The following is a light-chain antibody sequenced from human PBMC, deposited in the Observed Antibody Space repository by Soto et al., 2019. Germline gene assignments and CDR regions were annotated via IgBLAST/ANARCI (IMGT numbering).Light chain of an antibody. Sequence: QSALTQPASVSGSPGQSITISCTGTSSDVGSYNLVSWYQQHPGKAPKLMIYEVSKRPSGVSNRFSGSKSGNTASLTISGLQAEDEADYYCCSYADSSTPLIFGTGTKVTVL. V-gene: IGLV2-23*02. CDR1: SSDVGSYNL. CDR2: EVS. CDR3: CSYADSSTPLI. J-gene: IGLJ1*01.